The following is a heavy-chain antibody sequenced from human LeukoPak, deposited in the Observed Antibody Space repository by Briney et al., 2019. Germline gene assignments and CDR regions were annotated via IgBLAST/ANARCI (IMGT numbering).Heavy chain of an antibody. CDR3: ARGDYDFWSGYYTGRFDY. D-gene: IGHD3-3*01. CDR2: IYYSGST. Sequence: SETLSLTCTVSGGSISSSSYSWSWIRQPPGKGLEWIGYIYYSGSTNYNPSLKSRVTISVDTSKNQFSLKLSSVTAADTAVYYCARGDYDFWSGYYTGRFDYWGQGTLVTVSS. J-gene: IGHJ4*02. CDR1: GGSISSSSYS. V-gene: IGHV4-61*05.